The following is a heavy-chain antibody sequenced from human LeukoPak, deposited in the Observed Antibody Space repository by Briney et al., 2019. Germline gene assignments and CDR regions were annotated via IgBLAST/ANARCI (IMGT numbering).Heavy chain of an antibody. CDR3: ARGAYYYDSSGAFDY. CDR2: ISSSGSTI. J-gene: IGHJ4*02. CDR1: GFTFSSYE. V-gene: IGHV3-48*03. Sequence: GGSLRHSCAASGFTFSSYEMNWVRQAPGKGLEWVSYISSSGSTIYYADSVKGRFTISRDNAKNSLYLQMNSLRAEDTAVYYCARGAYYYDSSGAFDYWGQGTLVTVSS. D-gene: IGHD3-22*01.